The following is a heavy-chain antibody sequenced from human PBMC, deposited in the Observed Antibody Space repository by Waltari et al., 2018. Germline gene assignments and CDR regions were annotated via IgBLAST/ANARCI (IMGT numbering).Heavy chain of an antibody. V-gene: IGHV1-18*01. CDR3: ARAIGRNYYDSSGYYYI. Sequence: QGQVVQSGAEVKKPGASVKVSCTASGYTFTSYGLSWRRPSPGQGLEWLGWISASTGHTNSAQKLQGRVTMTTYPSTSTAYMELTSLRSDDTAVYYCARAIGRNYYDSSGYYYIWGQGTLVTVSS. CDR1: GYTFTSYG. D-gene: IGHD3-22*01. CDR2: ISASTGHT. J-gene: IGHJ4*02.